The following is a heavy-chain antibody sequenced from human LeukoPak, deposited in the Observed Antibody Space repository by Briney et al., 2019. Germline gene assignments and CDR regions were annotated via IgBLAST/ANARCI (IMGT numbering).Heavy chain of an antibody. CDR1: GFTFSSYG. V-gene: IGHV3-23*01. CDR3: AKELRGDSSGYYPYYFDY. CDR2: ISGSGGST. D-gene: IGHD3-22*01. J-gene: IGHJ4*02. Sequence: GGSLRLSCAASGFTFSSYGMSWVRQAPGKGLEWVSAISGSGGSTYYADSVKGRFTISRDNSKNTLYLQMNSLRAEDTAVYYCAKELRGDSSGYYPYYFDYWGQGTLVTVSS.